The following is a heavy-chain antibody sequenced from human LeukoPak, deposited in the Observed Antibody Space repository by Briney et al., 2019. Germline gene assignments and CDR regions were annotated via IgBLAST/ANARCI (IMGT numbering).Heavy chain of an antibody. D-gene: IGHD3-10*01. CDR1: GGSFSGYY. V-gene: IGHV4-34*01. Sequence: PSETLSLTCAVYGGSFSGYYWSWIRQPPGKGLEWIGEINHSGSTNYNPSLKSRVTISVDTSENQFSLKLSSVTAADTAVYYCARSYGKSFDYWGQGTLVTVSS. CDR3: ARSYGKSFDY. CDR2: INHSGST. J-gene: IGHJ4*02.